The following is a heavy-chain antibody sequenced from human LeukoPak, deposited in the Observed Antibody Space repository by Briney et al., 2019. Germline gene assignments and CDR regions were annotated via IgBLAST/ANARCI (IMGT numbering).Heavy chain of an antibody. CDR2: IYSSGST. D-gene: IGHD4-11*01. J-gene: IGHJ6*03. CDR3: ARLSNPTRGHYYYYMDV. Sequence: PSQTLSLTCTVSGGSIRSYYWSWIRQPPGKGLEWIGYIYSSGSTNYNPSLKGRVTISVDMSKNQFSLKLSSVTAADTAVYYCARLSNPTRGHYYYYMDVWGKGTTGTVSS. V-gene: IGHV4-4*09. CDR1: GGSIRSYY.